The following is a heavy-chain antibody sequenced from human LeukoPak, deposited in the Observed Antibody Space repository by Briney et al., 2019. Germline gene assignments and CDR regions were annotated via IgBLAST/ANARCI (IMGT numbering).Heavy chain of an antibody. V-gene: IGHV4-59*11. Sequence: PSETLSLTCTVSGGPITSHFWSWIRQPPGKGLEWIGNFYHAGNSNLNPSLKSRVTMSIDTSKNQFSLKLRSMNAADTAVYYCARDGPTSTAPFDYWGQGTLVTVSS. CDR3: ARDGPTSTAPFDY. CDR2: FYHAGNS. D-gene: IGHD1-26*01. CDR1: GGPITSHF. J-gene: IGHJ4*02.